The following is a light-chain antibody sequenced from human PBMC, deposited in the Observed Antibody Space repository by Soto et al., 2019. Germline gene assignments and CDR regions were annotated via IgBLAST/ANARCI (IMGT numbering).Light chain of an antibody. V-gene: IGKV3-20*01. CDR1: QSISNKY. Sequence: ESVLTKSPGTLSLSPGERATLSCRASQSISNKYLAWYQQEPGQAPRLLIHGVSIRATGIPDRFSGSGSGTDFTLTISRLEPEDFAVYYCQLYSGSPWTFGQGTKVDIK. CDR2: GVS. J-gene: IGKJ1*01. CDR3: QLYSGSPWT.